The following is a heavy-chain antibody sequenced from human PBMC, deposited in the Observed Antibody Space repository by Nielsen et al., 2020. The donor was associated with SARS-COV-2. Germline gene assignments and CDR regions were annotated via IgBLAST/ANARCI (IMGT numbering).Heavy chain of an antibody. D-gene: IGHD5-12*01. J-gene: IGHJ6*02. CDR3: ARESSGYDHYNYDMDV. Sequence: SETLSPTSTVSGGPISSGGCYWTWIRHHPGKGLEWIGYLYFSGRTCYNPSLKSRVTISVDTSKNQFSLSLRSVTAADTAVYYCARESSGYDHYNYDMDVWGQGTTVTVSS. V-gene: IGHV4-31*03. CDR2: LYFSGRT. CDR1: GGPISSGGCY.